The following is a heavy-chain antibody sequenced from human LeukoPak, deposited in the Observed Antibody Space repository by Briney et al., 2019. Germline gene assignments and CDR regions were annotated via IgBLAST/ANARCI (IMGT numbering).Heavy chain of an antibody. CDR1: GFTFRTYG. CDR3: ARDRGPFYGGNSLPLDY. Sequence: PGGSLRLSCAASGFTFRTYGMHWVRQAPGKGLEWVAFIRYDGSNTYYVDFVKGRFTISRDNAKNSLYLQMNSLRAEDTAVYYCARDRGPFYGGNSLPLDYWGQGTLVTVSS. J-gene: IGHJ4*02. D-gene: IGHD4-23*01. V-gene: IGHV3-30*02. CDR2: IRYDGSNT.